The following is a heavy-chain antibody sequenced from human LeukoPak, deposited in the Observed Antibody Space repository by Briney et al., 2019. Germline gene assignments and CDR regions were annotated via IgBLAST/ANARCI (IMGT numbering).Heavy chain of an antibody. V-gene: IGHV3-23*01. CDR2: ISGSGGST. CDR3: ASAYYYDSGRAYYYMDV. D-gene: IGHD3-22*01. Sequence: GGSLRLSCAASGFTFSTYDMSWVRQAPGKGLEWVSAISGSGGSTYYADSVKGRFTISRDNSKNTLYLQMNSLRAEDTAVYYCASAYYYDSGRAYYYMDVWGKGTTVTVSS. J-gene: IGHJ6*03. CDR1: GFTFSTYD.